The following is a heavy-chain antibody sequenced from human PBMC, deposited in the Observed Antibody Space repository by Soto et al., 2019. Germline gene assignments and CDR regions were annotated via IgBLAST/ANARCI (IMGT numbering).Heavy chain of an antibody. J-gene: IGHJ6*02. CDR2: IYYSGST. V-gene: IGHV4-59*01. Sequence: SETLSLACTVSGGSISSYYGSWIRQPPGKGLEWIGYIYYSGSTNYNPSLKSRVTISVDTSKNQFSLKLSSVTAADTAVYYCARDRRGWFGELFFYGMDVWGQGTTVTVSS. CDR1: GGSISSYY. CDR3: ARDRRGWFGELFFYGMDV. D-gene: IGHD3-10*01.